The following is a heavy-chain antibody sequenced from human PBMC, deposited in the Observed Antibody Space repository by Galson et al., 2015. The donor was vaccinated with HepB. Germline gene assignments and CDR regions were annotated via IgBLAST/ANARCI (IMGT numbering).Heavy chain of an antibody. J-gene: IGHJ4*02. CDR3: ARDRPYDYVWALVTGYDY. D-gene: IGHD3-16*01. CDR2: INPNSGGT. CDR1: GYTFTGYY. V-gene: IGHV1-2*02. Sequence: SVKVSCKASGYTFTGYYMHWVRQAPGQGLEWMGWINPNSGGTNYAQKFQGRVTMTRDTSISTAYMELSRLRSDDTAVYYCARDRPYDYVWALVTGYDYWGQGTLVTVSS.